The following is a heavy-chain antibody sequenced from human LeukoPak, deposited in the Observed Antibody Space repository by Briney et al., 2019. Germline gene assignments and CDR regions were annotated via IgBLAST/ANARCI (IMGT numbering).Heavy chain of an antibody. V-gene: IGHV3-7*01. J-gene: IGHJ4*02. CDR2: IKQDGSDI. D-gene: IGHD1-26*01. CDR1: GFTFSNYW. CDR3: TRSGTYVFDF. Sequence: PGGSLRLSCAASGFTFSNYWMSWVRQAPGKGLEWVANIKQDGSDIYYVDSVKGRFTISRDNAKNSLYLQMNSLRAEDTAVYYCTRSGTYVFDFWGRGTLVTVSS.